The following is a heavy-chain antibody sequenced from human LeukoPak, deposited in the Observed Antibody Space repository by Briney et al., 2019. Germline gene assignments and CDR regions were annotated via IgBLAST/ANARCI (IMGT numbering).Heavy chain of an antibody. D-gene: IGHD2-2*01. J-gene: IGHJ6*03. CDR2: IYRTGSI. CDR3: ARGDCSSTICYSPMDV. V-gene: IGHV4-38-2*02. Sequence: SETLSLTCTVSGYSINSGYYWVWIRQPPAKGLEWIGSIYRTGSINYNPSIKSRVTISLDTSKNQFSLKVNSVTAADTAVYYCARGDCSSTICYSPMDVWGKGTTVTVSS. CDR1: GYSINSGYY.